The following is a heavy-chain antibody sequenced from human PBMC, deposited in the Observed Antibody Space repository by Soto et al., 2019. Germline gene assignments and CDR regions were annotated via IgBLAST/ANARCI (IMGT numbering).Heavy chain of an antibody. CDR2: MSPKTGNT. CDR3: ARGPPDWGFDF. V-gene: IGHV1-8*01. Sequence: QVQLVQSGADVKKPGASVKVSCKASGYTFTSYDINWVRQATGQGLEWIGWMSPKTGNTGYAQNLQGRVTMTRNPSRSTAYMELSSLTSEDTAVYYCARGPPDWGFDFWGQGTLVPVSS. CDR1: GYTFTSYD. D-gene: IGHD7-27*01. J-gene: IGHJ4*02.